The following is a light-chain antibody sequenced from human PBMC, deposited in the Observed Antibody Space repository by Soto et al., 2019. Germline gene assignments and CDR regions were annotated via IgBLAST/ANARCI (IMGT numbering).Light chain of an antibody. CDR1: STDIGGYNF. Sequence: QSALTQPPSASASPGQSVTISCTGSSTDIGGYNFVSWYQQLPGKAPTLLIYEVSQRPAGVPDRFSCSKSGNTASLTVSGLQADDEADYYCTSFARSEDPCVIFGGGTKLTVL. CDR2: EVS. CDR3: TSFARSEDPCVI. V-gene: IGLV2-8*01. J-gene: IGLJ2*01.